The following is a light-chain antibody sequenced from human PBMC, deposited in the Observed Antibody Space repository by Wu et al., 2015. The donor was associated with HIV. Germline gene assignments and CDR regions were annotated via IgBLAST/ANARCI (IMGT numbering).Light chain of an antibody. CDR1: QGISSY. CDR2: AAS. V-gene: IGKV1-9*01. Sequence: IQLTQSPSSLSASVGDRVTITCRASQGISSYLAWYQQKPGKAPKLLIYAASILQSGVPSRFSGSGSGTDFTLTISSLQPEDFATYYCQQLNSYLPITFGQGTRLEIK. CDR3: QQLNSYLPIT. J-gene: IGKJ5*01.